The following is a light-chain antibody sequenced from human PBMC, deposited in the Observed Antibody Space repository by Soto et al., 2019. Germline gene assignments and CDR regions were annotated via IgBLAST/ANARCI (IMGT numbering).Light chain of an antibody. CDR1: QGINSY. J-gene: IGKJ4*01. Sequence: DIQLTQSPSFLSASVGDRVTVTCRASQGINSYLAWYQQKPGKAPKPLIYTASTLQSGVPSRFSGSGSGTEFTLTISRLQPEDFAAYYCQQLYSYPLTFGGGTKVEIK. CDR2: TAS. CDR3: QQLYSYPLT. V-gene: IGKV1-9*01.